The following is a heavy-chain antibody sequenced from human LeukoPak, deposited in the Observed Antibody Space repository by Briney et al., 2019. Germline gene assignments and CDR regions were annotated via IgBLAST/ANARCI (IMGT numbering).Heavy chain of an antibody. CDR3: AKDRRRYCSGGSCHDAFDI. V-gene: IGHV3-48*01. CDR1: GFTFSNYN. D-gene: IGHD2-15*01. J-gene: IGHJ3*02. Sequence: GGSLRLSCAASGFTFSNYNMNWVRQAPGKGLEWVSYISTSSSTIYYADSVKGRFTISRDNAKNSLYLQMNSLRAEDTAVYYCAKDRRRYCSGGSCHDAFDIWGQGTMVTVSS. CDR2: ISTSSSTI.